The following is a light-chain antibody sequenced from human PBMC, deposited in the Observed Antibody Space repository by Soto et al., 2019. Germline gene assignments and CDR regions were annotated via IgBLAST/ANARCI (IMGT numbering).Light chain of an antibody. V-gene: IGKV1-5*03. Sequence: DIQMTQSPSTLSASVGDRVTITCRASQNIRNGMAWFQQRPGKAPKLLIYEASTLESGVPTRFSGSGFGTEFTLTISSLQPDDLATYYRQRYNTYSWTFGQGTKVDIK. CDR2: EAS. CDR1: QNIRNG. CDR3: QRYNTYSWT. J-gene: IGKJ1*01.